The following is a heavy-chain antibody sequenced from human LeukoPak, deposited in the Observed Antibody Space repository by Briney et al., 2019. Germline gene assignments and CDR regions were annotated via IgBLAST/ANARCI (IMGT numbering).Heavy chain of an antibody. CDR1: GGSIISSSYN. V-gene: IGHV4-39*01. CDR2: IYHSGTT. D-gene: IGHD3-9*01. Sequence: SETLSLTCAVSGGSIISSSYNWGWIRQPPGRGLEWIGTIYHSGTTYYNPSLKSRVTISVDTSKNQFFLKLSSVTAADTAVYYCARLPTGYPNWFDPWGQGSWVTVSS. CDR3: ARLPTGYPNWFDP. J-gene: IGHJ5*02.